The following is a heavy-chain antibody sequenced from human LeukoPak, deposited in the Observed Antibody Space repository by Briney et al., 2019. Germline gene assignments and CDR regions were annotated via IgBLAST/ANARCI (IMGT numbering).Heavy chain of an antibody. J-gene: IGHJ4*02. V-gene: IGHV4-34*01. CDR1: GGSFSGYY. D-gene: IGHD6-13*01. Sequence: SETLSLTCAVYGGSFSGYYWSWIRQPPGKGLEWIGEINHSGSTNYNPPLKSRVTISVDTSKNQFSLKLSSETAADTAVYYCARSSWYLTIDYWGQGTLVTVSS. CDR3: ARSSWYLTIDY. CDR2: INHSGST.